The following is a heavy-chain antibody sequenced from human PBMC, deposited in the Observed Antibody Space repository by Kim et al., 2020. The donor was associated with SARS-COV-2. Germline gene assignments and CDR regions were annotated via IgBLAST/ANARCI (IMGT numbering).Heavy chain of an antibody. V-gene: IGHV4-34*01. CDR1: GGSFSGYY. CDR2: INHSGST. Sequence: SETLSLTCAVYGGSFSGYYWSWIRQPPGKGLEWIGEINHSGSTNYNPSLKSRVTISVDTSKNQFSLKLSSVTAADTAVYYCARIYDSSCLDYWCQGTLVT. D-gene: IGHD3-22*01. J-gene: IGHJ4*02. CDR3: ARIYDSSCLDY.